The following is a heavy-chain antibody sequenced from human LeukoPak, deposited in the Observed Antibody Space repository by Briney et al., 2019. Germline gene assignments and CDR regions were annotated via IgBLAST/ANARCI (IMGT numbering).Heavy chain of an antibody. V-gene: IGHV3-33*06. CDR3: AKSFGAGSYFHYDH. Sequence: GGSLRLSCAASGFTFSSYGMHWVRQAPGKGLEWVAVTWYDGSHKYYADAVKGRSTISRDNSENALSLQMNSLRAEDTAVYYCAKSFGAGSYFHYDHWGQGTLATVSS. J-gene: IGHJ4*02. CDR2: TWYDGSHK. CDR1: GFTFSSYG. D-gene: IGHD3-10*01.